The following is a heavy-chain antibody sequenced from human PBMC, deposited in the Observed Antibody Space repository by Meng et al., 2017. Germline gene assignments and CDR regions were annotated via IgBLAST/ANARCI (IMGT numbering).Heavy chain of an antibody. CDR2: INAGNGNT. CDR3: ARDEDISAAGKLFGDY. CDR1: GYTFTSYA. D-gene: IGHD6-13*01. Sequence: QRQHVQSGVGVKKPGASWKFSCKASGYTFTSYAMHWVRQAPGQRLEWMGWINAGNGNTKYSQKFQGRVTITRDTSASTAYMELSSLRSEDTAVYYCARDEDISAAGKLFGDYWGQGTLVTVSS. V-gene: IGHV1-3*01. J-gene: IGHJ4*02.